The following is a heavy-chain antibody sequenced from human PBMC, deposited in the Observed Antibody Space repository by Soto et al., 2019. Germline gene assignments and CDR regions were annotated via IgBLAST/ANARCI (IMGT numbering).Heavy chain of an antibody. Sequence: AVKVSCKACGDSSSNYTVNWVRQAPRQGLEWMGGIIPRFGTTNYAPTLQDRVTITADESMNTVYMELSSLRSEDTALYYCARGRGLYNSGRSQLDSWGQGTLVTVSS. CDR1: GDSSSNYT. V-gene: IGHV1-69*13. D-gene: IGHD1-1*01. CDR2: IIPRFGTT. CDR3: ARGRGLYNSGRSQLDS. J-gene: IGHJ4*02.